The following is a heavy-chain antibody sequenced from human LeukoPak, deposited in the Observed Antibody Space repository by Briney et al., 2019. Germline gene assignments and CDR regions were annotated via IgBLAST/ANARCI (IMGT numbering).Heavy chain of an antibody. CDR1: GGSISNYY. J-gene: IGHJ4*02. CDR2: IYYTGRT. D-gene: IGHD2-15*01. V-gene: IGHV4-59*08. CDR3: ARHYCSGGSCYGLGNY. Sequence: SETLSLTCTVSGGSISNYYWSWIRQPPGKGLEWIGHIYYTGRTNYNPSLKSRVTISVDTSKKQFSLKLTSVTAADTAVYYCARHYCSGGSCYGLGNYWGQGTLVTVSS.